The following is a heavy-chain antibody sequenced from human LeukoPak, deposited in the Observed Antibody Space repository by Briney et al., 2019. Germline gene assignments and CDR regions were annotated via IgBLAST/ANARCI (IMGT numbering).Heavy chain of an antibody. D-gene: IGHD3-16*02. CDR3: AKHMITFGGVIVMGAFDI. J-gene: IGHJ3*02. CDR2: ISWNSGSI. Sequence: GGSLRLSCAASGFTFDDYAMHWVRQAPGKGLEWVSGISWNSGSIGYADSVKGRFTTSRDNTKNSLYLQMNSLRAEDTAVYYCAKHMITFGGVIVMGAFDIWGQGTMVTVSS. V-gene: IGHV3-9*01. CDR1: GFTFDDYA.